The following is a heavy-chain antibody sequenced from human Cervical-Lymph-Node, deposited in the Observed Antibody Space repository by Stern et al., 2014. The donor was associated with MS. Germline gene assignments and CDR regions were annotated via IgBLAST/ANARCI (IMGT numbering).Heavy chain of an antibody. CDR1: GFSLSTSGVG. D-gene: IGHD1-1*01. J-gene: IGHJ4*02. CDR2: LYWDDEK. CDR3: AHLTTATALDY. V-gene: IGHV2-5*02. Sequence: QITLKESGPTLVKPTQTLTLTCTFSGFSLSTSGVGVGWIRQPPGKALEWLGLLYWDDEKRYSPSLESRLTITKDTSKNLVVLTMTNMDPVDTATYYCAHLTTATALDYWGQGTLVTVSS.